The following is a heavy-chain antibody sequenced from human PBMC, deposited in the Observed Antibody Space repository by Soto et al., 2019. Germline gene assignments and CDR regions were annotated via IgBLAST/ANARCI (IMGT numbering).Heavy chain of an antibody. J-gene: IGHJ6*02. Sequence: LRLSCAASEFTFDKYYMTWVRQAPGKGPAWVANIKPDGSEQYYVDSVKGRFTISRDNANNSLYLQMNSLRAEDTAVYFCARGNWNYYYGFDVWGQGTTVTVSS. CDR1: EFTFDKYY. CDR2: IKPDGSEQ. V-gene: IGHV3-7*01. D-gene: IGHD1-20*01. CDR3: ARGNWNYYYGFDV.